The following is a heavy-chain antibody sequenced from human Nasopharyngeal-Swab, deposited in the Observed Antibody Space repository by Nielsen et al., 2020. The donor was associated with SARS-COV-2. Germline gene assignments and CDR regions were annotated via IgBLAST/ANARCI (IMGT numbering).Heavy chain of an antibody. V-gene: IGHV1-2*04. J-gene: IGHJ5*02. CDR3: ARDRRDSSGTHNWFDP. D-gene: IGHD6-19*01. Sequence: ASVQVSCNASGYTFTGYYMHWVRQDPGQGLEWMGWINPNSGGTNYAQKFQGWVTMTRDTSISTAYMELSRLRSDDTAVYYCARDRRDSSGTHNWFDPWGQGTLVTVSS. CDR1: GYTFTGYY. CDR2: INPNSGGT.